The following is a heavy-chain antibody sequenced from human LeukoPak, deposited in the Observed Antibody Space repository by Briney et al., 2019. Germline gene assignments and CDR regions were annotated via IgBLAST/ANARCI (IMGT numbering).Heavy chain of an antibody. Sequence: ASVKVSCKASGYTFTSYDINWVRQATGQGLEWMGWMNPNSGNTGYAQKFQGRVTITRNTSISTAYMELSGLRSEDTAVYYCARALHDSSGYYSFDYWGQGTLVTVSS. J-gene: IGHJ4*02. D-gene: IGHD3-22*01. V-gene: IGHV1-8*03. CDR1: GYTFTSYD. CDR3: ARALHDSSGYYSFDY. CDR2: MNPNSGNT.